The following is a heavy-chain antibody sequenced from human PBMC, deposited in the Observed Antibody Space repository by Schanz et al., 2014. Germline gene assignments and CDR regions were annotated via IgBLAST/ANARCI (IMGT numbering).Heavy chain of an antibody. J-gene: IGHJ4*02. D-gene: IGHD6-19*01. V-gene: IGHV3-23*04. Sequence: EVHLVESGGGLVQPGGSLRLSCAASGFTFSAYAMTWVRQIPGKGLEWVSAISASGGTTYYADSVKGRFTISRDNAKSSLYLQMNSLRVEDTAVYYCAASSGWHPSTDYWGQGTLVTVSS. CDR1: GFTFSAYA. CDR3: AASSGWHPSTDY. CDR2: ISASGGTT.